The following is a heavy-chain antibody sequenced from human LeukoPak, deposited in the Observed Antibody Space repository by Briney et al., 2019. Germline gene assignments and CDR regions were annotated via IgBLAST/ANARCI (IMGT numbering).Heavy chain of an antibody. D-gene: IGHD5-24*01. CDR3: ARGGDGYNLSFDY. J-gene: IGHJ4*02. Sequence: SETLSLTCTVSGGSISSYYWSWIRQPPGKGLEWIGYIYYGGSTNYNPSLKSRVTISVDTSKNQFSLKLSSVTAADTAVYYCARGGDGYNLSFDYWGQGTLVTVSS. V-gene: IGHV4-59*01. CDR1: GGSISSYY. CDR2: IYYGGST.